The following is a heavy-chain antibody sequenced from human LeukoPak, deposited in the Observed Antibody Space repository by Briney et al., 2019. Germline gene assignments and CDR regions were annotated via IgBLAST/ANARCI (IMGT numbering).Heavy chain of an antibody. D-gene: IGHD6-13*01. V-gene: IGHV4-39*01. CDR2: MYYSGNT. CDR1: GGSIRSSSYY. CDR3: ARHVRSSSITSNFDY. J-gene: IGHJ4*02. Sequence: SETLSLTRSVSGGSIRSSSYYWGWIRQPPGKGLEWIGSMYYSGNTYHNTSLKSRVTIYVDTSKNQFSLKLSSVNAADTAIYYCARHVRSSSITSNFDYWGQGALVTVSS.